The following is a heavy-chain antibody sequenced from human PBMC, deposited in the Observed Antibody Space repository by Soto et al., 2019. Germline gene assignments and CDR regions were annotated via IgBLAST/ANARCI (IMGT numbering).Heavy chain of an antibody. J-gene: IGHJ3*02. Sequence: GASVKVSCKASGGTFSSYAISWVRQAPGQGLEWMGGIIPIFGTANYAQKFQGRVTITADESTSTAYMELSSLRSEDTAVYYCAREDHRVVVITNAFDIWGQGTMVTV. V-gene: IGHV1-69*13. CDR2: IIPIFGTA. CDR1: GGTFSSYA. CDR3: AREDHRVVVITNAFDI. D-gene: IGHD3-22*01.